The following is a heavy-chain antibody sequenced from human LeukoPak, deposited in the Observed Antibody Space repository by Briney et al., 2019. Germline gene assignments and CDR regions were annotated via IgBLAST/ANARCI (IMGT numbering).Heavy chain of an antibody. J-gene: IGHJ3*02. CDR1: GFTFSSYG. V-gene: IGHV3-30*18. D-gene: IGHD3-22*01. CDR3: AKSRNYYDSNDAFDI. CDR2: TPYDGRNK. Sequence: GGSLRLSCAASGFTFSSYGMHWVRQAPGKGLEWVAVTPYDGRNKYYGDSVKGRFTISRDNSKNTLYLQMNSLRAEDTAVYYCAKSRNYYDSNDAFDIWGQGTMVTVSS.